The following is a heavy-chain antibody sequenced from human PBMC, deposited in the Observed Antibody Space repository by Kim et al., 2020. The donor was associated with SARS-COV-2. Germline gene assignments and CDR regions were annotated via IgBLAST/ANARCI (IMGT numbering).Heavy chain of an antibody. D-gene: IGHD3-10*01. CDR1: GGSISSYY. V-gene: IGHV4-59*01. J-gene: IGHJ4*02. Sequence: SETLSLTCTVSGGSISSYYWSWIRQPPGKGLEWIGYIYYSGSTNYNPSLKSRVTISVDTSKNQFSLKLSSVTAADTAVYYCGGGSGMIDYWGQGTLVTVSS. CDR2: IYYSGST. CDR3: GGGSGMIDY.